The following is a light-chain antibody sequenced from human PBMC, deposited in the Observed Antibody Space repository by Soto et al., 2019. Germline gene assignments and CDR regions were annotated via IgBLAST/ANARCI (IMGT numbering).Light chain of an antibody. CDR1: QSVSIN. J-gene: IGKJ4*01. V-gene: IGKV3-15*01. CDR2: GAS. CDR3: QQYDDWPLT. Sequence: EIVMTQSPATLSVSPGERATLSCRASQSVSINLAWYQQKPGQAPRLLIYGASTRATGIPARFSGSGSGTDFTLTISSLQSEDFAAYYCQQYDDWPLTFGGGTKVEIK.